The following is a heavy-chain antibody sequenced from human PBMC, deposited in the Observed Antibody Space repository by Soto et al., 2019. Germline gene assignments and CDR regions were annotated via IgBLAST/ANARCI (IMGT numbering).Heavy chain of an antibody. J-gene: IGHJ4*02. CDR2: IYTSGAT. CDR3: ARGGIQLSYAFDH. CDR1: GSSFINFY. Sequence: SETLSLTCIVSGSSFINFYWSWIRQSAGKGLEWIGRIYTSGATSYDPSLKSRVTMSVDTSQTQMSLNLTSVTAADTAVYYCARGGIQLSYAFDHWGQGILVTVSS. D-gene: IGHD3-10*01. V-gene: IGHV4-4*07.